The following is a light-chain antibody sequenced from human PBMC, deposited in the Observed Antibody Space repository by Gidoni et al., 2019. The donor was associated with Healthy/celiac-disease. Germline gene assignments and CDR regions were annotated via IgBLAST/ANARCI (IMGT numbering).Light chain of an antibody. J-gene: IGLJ2*01. CDR2: DNN. Sequence: QSVLTQPPSVSASPGQKVTISSSGSSSNLGNKYVSWYQQLQGTAPNLLIYDNNKRHSGIPDRFSGSKSGTSATLGITGLQTGDEADYYCGTWDSSLSAGQVFGGGTKLTVL. CDR1: SSNLGNKY. CDR3: GTWDSSLSAGQV. V-gene: IGLV1-51*01.